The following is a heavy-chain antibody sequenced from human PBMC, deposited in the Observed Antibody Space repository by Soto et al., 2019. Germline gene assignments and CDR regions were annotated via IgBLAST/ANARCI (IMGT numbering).Heavy chain of an antibody. D-gene: IGHD2-2*01. V-gene: IGHV1-46*01. CDR2: INPSGGST. CDR1: GYTFTSYY. CDR3: AREGQDIVVVQAASSGYGMDV. J-gene: IGHJ6*02. Sequence: ASVKVSCKASGYTFTSYYMHWVRQAPGQGLEWMGIINPSGGSTSYAQKFQGRVTMTRDTSTSTVYMELSSLRSEDTAVYYCAREGQDIVVVQAASSGYGMDVWGQGTTVTVYS.